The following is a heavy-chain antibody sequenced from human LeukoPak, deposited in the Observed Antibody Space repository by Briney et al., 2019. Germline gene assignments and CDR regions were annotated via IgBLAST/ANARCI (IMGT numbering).Heavy chain of an antibody. CDR2: ISYDGSDK. D-gene: IGHD6-13*01. CDR3: AAASSSWDKFDY. J-gene: IGHJ4*02. Sequence: GGSLRLSCAASGFTFSSYGMRWVRQAPGKGLEWVAVISYDGSDKYYADSVNGRFTISRDNSKNTLYLQMNSLRAEDTAVYYCAAASSSWDKFDYWGQGTLVTVSS. CDR1: GFTFSSYG. V-gene: IGHV3-30*03.